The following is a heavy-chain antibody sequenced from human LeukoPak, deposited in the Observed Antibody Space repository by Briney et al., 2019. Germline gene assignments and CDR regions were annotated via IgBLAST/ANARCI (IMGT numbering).Heavy chain of an antibody. CDR1: GGSISNYY. CDR2: IYYSGTT. J-gene: IGHJ4*02. V-gene: IGHV4-59*01. CDR3: ARGVYIAAAQYGY. Sequence: SETLSLTCTVSGGSISNYYWSWVRQPPGKGLEWIGYIYYSGTTNYNPSLKSRVTISVDTSKNQFSLKLNSVTAADTAVYYCARGVYIAAAQYGYWGQGTLVTVSS. D-gene: IGHD6-13*01.